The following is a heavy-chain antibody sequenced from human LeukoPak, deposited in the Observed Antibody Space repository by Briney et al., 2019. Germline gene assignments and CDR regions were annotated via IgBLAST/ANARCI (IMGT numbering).Heavy chain of an antibody. Sequence: PSETLSLTCTVSGGSISSSSYYWGWIRQPPGKGLEWIGSIYYSGSTYYNPSLKSRVTISVDTSKNQFSLKLSSVTAADTAVYYCARHHQPGIAVAGTVFDFDYWGQGTLVTVSS. D-gene: IGHD6-19*01. CDR1: GGSISSSSYY. CDR2: IYYSGST. CDR3: ARHHQPGIAVAGTVFDFDY. V-gene: IGHV4-39*01. J-gene: IGHJ4*02.